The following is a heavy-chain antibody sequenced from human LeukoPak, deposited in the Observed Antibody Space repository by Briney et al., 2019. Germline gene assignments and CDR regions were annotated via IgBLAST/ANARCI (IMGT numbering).Heavy chain of an antibody. CDR3: AASGWSKPYYFDY. D-gene: IGHD6-19*01. CDR2: ISAYNGNT. Sequence: ASVKASCKASGYTFTSYRISWVRQAPGQGLEWMGWISAYNGNTNYAQKFQDRVTMTTDTSTNTAYMELRSLRSDDTAVYYCAASGWSKPYYFDYWGQGTLV. CDR1: GYTFTSYR. V-gene: IGHV1-18*01. J-gene: IGHJ4*02.